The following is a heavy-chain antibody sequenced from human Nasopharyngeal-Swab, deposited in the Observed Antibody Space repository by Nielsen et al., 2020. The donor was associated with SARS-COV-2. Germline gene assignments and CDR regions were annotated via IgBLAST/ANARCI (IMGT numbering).Heavy chain of an antibody. D-gene: IGHD3-16*01. CDR1: GYTFTSYW. Sequence: KVSCKASGYTFTSYWISWVRQMPGKGLEWMGRIDPSDSYTNYSPSFQGHVTISADKSISTAYLQWSSLKASDTAMYYCATFAGWGGLWGQGTLVTVSS. CDR3: ATFAGWGGL. CDR2: IDPSDSYT. J-gene: IGHJ4*02. V-gene: IGHV5-10-1*01.